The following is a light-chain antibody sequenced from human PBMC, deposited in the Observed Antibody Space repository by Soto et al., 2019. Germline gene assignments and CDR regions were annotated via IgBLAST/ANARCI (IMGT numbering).Light chain of an antibody. V-gene: IGLV1-47*01. CDR2: KND. CDR3: AAWDDSLSGRV. CDR1: SSNIGSNN. Sequence: QSVLTQPPSASATPGQRVTISCSGSSSNIGSNNVAWYQQLPATAPKLLIFKNDERPSGVPDRFSGSQSGTSASLAISGLRSEDEADYYCAAWDDSLSGRVFGGGTKLTVL. J-gene: IGLJ2*01.